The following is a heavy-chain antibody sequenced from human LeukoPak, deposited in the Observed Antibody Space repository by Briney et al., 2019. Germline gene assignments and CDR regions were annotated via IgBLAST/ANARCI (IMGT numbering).Heavy chain of an antibody. J-gene: IGHJ4*02. CDR1: GYTFTNYG. V-gene: IGHV1-2*02. CDR3: ARAFRYYYGSGSYYPGY. D-gene: IGHD3-10*01. CDR2: INPNSGGT. Sequence: ASVKVSCKASGYTFTNYGISWVRQAPGQGLEWMGWINPNSGGTNYAQKFQGRVTMTRDTSISTTYMELSRLRSDDTAVYYCARAFRYYYGSGSYYPGYWGQGTLVTVSS.